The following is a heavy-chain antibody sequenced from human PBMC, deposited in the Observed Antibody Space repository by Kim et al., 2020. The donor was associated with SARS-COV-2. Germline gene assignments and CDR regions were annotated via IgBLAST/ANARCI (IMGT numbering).Heavy chain of an antibody. V-gene: IGHV7-4-1*02. CDR2: INTNTGNP. J-gene: IGHJ4*02. CDR3: ARSFAGVAGTGDFDY. CDR1: GYTFTSYA. Sequence: ASVKVSCKASGYTFTSYAMNWVRQAPGQGLEWMGWINTNTGNPTDAQGFTGRFVFSLDTSVSTAYLQISSLKAEDTAVYYCARSFAGVAGTGDFDYWGQGTLVTVFS. D-gene: IGHD6-19*01.